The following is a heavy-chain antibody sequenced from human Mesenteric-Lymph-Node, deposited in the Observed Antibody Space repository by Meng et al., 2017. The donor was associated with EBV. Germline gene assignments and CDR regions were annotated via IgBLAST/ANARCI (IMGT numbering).Heavy chain of an antibody. CDR1: GFSLSTRGVG. CDR3: ARRPYSWNFDF. CDR2: IYWDDDK. D-gene: IGHD1-26*01. V-gene: IGHV2-5*02. Sequence: QITLKESGPTLVKPTQTLTLTCTFPGFSLSTRGVGVGWIRQPPGKALEWLALIYWDDDKRYSPSLKSRLTITKDTSKNQVVLTMTNMDPVDTATYYCARRPYSWNFDFWGQGTLVTVSS. J-gene: IGHJ4*02.